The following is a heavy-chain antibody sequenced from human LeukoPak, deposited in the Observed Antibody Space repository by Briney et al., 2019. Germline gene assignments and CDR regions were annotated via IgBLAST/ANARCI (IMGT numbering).Heavy chain of an antibody. CDR3: AKDQVLRGWSSGSFDP. CDR1: GFTFNNYG. J-gene: IGHJ5*02. Sequence: GGSLRLSCAASGFTFNNYGMHWVRQAPGKGLEWVAFIRYNGNNQYYADSVKGRFTISRDNSKNTLYLQMNSLRAEDTAVYYCAKDQVLRGWSSGSFDPWGQGTLVTVSS. CDR2: IRYNGNNQ. V-gene: IGHV3-30*02. D-gene: IGHD6-19*01.